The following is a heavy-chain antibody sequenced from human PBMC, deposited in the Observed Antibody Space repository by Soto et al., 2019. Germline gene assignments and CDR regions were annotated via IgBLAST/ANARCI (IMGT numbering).Heavy chain of an antibody. D-gene: IGHD3-9*01. CDR1: GFTFTKFA. CDR3: ARDRDEILTGYHDY. Sequence: DLVDSGGGVVQPGKSLRLSCTASGFTFTKFAMHWVRRAPGKGLEWVALISYDGSEKYYADSVKGRFSISRDNSRNTLYLQMNSLRGEDTAVYYCARDRDEILTGYHDYWGQGTEVTVST. V-gene: IGHV3-30-3*01. CDR2: ISYDGSEK. J-gene: IGHJ4*02.